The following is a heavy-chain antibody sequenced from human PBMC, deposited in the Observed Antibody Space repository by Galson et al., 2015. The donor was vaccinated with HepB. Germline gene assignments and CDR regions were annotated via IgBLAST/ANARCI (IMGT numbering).Heavy chain of an antibody. CDR1: GFTFSSYS. Sequence: SLRLSCAASGFTFSSYSMNWVRQAPGKGLEWVSSISSSSSYIYYADSVKGRFTISRDNAKNSLYLQMNSLRAEDTAVYYCARDIILGFDGPPDAFDIWGQGTMVTVSS. CDR2: ISSSSSYI. D-gene: IGHD3-9*01. V-gene: IGHV3-21*01. J-gene: IGHJ3*02. CDR3: ARDIILGFDGPPDAFDI.